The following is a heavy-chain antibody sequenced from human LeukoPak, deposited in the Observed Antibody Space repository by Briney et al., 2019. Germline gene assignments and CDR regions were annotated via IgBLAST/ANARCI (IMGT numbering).Heavy chain of an antibody. CDR1: GGSVSSGSYY. J-gene: IGHJ4*02. D-gene: IGHD3-9*01. Sequence: SETLSLTCTVSGGSVSSGSYYWSWIRQPPGKGLEWIGYIYYSGSTNYNPSLKSRVTISVDTSKNQFSLKLSSVTAADTAVYYCARYFDWLFSPKRGYFDYWGQGTLVTVSS. CDR3: ARYFDWLFSPKRGYFDY. V-gene: IGHV4-61*01. CDR2: IYYSGST.